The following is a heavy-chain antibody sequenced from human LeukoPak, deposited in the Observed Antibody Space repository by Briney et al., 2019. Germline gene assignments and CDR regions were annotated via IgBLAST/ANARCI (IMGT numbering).Heavy chain of an antibody. Sequence: PGGSLRLSCAASGFTFSSYGMHWVRQAPGKGLEWVAIISYDGSNKYYADSVKGRFTISRDNSKNTLNLQMNSVKAEDTALYYCASGYCDSIDCQDFDYWGQGTQVTVSS. CDR1: GFTFSSYG. CDR2: ISYDGSNK. J-gene: IGHJ4*02. CDR3: ASGYCDSIDCQDFDY. V-gene: IGHV3-30*19. D-gene: IGHD2/OR15-2a*01.